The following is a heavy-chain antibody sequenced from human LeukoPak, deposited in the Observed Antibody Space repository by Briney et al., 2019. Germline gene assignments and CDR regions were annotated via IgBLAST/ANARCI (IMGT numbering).Heavy chain of an antibody. V-gene: IGHV4-34*01. D-gene: IGHD3-9*01. Sequence: SETLSLTCAVYGGSLSGYYWSWIRQPPGKGLEWIGEINHSGSTNYNPSLKSRVTISVDTSKNQFSLKLSSVTAADTAVYYCARDRGDYDINWGQGTLVTVSS. CDR2: INHSGST. CDR3: ARDRGDYDIN. J-gene: IGHJ4*02. CDR1: GGSLSGYY.